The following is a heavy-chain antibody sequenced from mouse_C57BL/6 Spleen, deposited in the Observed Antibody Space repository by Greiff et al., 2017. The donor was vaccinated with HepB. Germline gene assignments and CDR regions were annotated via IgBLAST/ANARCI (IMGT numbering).Heavy chain of an antibody. J-gene: IGHJ2*01. CDR3: ARDRGTGDFGY. V-gene: IGHV3-6*01. CDR1: GYSITSGYY. CDR2: ISYDGSN. D-gene: IGHD3-1*01. Sequence: DVKLVESGPGLVKPSQSLSLTCSVTGYSITSGYYWNWIRQFPGNKLEWMGYISYDGSNNYNPSLKNRISITRDTSKNQFFLKLNSVTTEDTATYYCARDRGTGDFGYWGQGTTLTVSS.